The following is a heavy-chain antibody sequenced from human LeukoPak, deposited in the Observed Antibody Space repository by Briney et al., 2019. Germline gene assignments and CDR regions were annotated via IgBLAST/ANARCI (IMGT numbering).Heavy chain of an antibody. CDR2: ISGSGGST. CDR3: AKDPRLAAPKSHFDY. J-gene: IGHJ4*02. D-gene: IGHD5/OR15-5a*01. Sequence: PGGSLTLSCAVSGFTFSSYAMIWVRQAPGKGLEWVSTISGSGGSTYYADSVKGRFTISRDNSKNTLFLQMNSLRAEDTAVYYCAKDPRLAAPKSHFDYWGQGTLVTVSS. V-gene: IGHV3-23*01. CDR1: GFTFSSYA.